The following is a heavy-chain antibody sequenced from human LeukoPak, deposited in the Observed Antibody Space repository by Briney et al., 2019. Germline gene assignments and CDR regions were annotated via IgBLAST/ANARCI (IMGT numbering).Heavy chain of an antibody. CDR3: ARDVSPSYSSGWLDAFDI. Sequence: PGGSLRLSCAASGFTFSTYWMTWVRQAPGKGLEWVANIKRDASERHYADSVKGRFTISRDNAKNSLYPQMNGLRAEDTAVYYCARDVSPSYSSGWLDAFDIWGQGAMVTVSS. D-gene: IGHD6-19*01. V-gene: IGHV3-7*01. J-gene: IGHJ3*02. CDR2: IKRDASER. CDR1: GFTFSTYW.